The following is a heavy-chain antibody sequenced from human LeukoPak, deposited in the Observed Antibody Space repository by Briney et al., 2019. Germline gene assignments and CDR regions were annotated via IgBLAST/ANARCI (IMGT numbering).Heavy chain of an antibody. CDR1: GFTFSSYG. D-gene: IGHD3-10*01. V-gene: IGHV3-33*01. Sequence: GRSLRLSCAASGFTFSSYGMHWVRQAPGKGLEWVAVIWYDGSNKYYADSVKGRFTISRDNSKSTLYLQMNSLRAGDTAVYYCARDGSGSFDYWGQGTLVTVSS. J-gene: IGHJ4*02. CDR2: IWYDGSNK. CDR3: ARDGSGSFDY.